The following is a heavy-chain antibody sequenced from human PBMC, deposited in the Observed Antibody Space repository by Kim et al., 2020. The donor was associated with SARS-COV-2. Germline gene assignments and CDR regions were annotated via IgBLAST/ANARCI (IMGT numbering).Heavy chain of an antibody. CDR2: INRNNGGT. J-gene: IGHJ4*02. D-gene: IGHD1-1*01. CDR1: TFTLIGYY. V-gene: IGHV1-2*02. Sequence: ASVKVSCKSSTFTLIGYYLHWVRQAPGHGLEWMGWINRNNGGTNYAQKFQGRVSMTRDTSINTAFIEISGLTSDDTAVYYCATGNEIYFFNSWGQGTLVT. CDR3: ATGNEIYFFNS.